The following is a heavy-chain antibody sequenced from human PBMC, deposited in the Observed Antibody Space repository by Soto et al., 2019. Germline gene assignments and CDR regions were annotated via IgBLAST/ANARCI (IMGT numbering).Heavy chain of an antibody. CDR2: IHYSGRT. Sequence: QLQLQESGPGLVKPSETLSLTCTVSGGSITGAYYYWGWIRQSPGKGLEYIGSIHYSGRTYYNPSLQGRVTGSVDPSKNQFSLRLVSVTAADTAVYYCERNGSGTYYPIDYWGQGTLVTVSS. V-gene: IGHV4-39*01. CDR3: ERNGSGTYYPIDY. J-gene: IGHJ4*02. D-gene: IGHD3-10*01. CDR1: GGSITGAYYY.